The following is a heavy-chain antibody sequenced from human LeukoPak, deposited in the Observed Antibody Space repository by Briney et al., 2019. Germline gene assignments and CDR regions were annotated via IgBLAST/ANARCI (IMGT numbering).Heavy chain of an antibody. Sequence: PGGSLRLSCAGSGFTFSSYGMHWVRQAPGKGLEWVAFIRYDGSNKYFADSLKGRFTISRDNSKNTLYLQMNSLRPEDTAVYYCAKDWRRIVVVGPITRHGNYMDVWGKGTTVTISS. D-gene: IGHD2-15*01. CDR3: AKDWRRIVVVGPITRHGNYMDV. CDR1: GFTFSSYG. CDR2: IRYDGSNK. J-gene: IGHJ6*03. V-gene: IGHV3-30*02.